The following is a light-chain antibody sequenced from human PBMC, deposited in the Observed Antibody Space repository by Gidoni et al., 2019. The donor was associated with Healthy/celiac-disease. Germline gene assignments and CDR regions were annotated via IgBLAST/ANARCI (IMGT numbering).Light chain of an antibody. CDR2: KAS. J-gene: IGKJ2*01. V-gene: IGKV1-5*03. CDR3: QQYNSYPYT. CDR1: QSISSW. Sequence: DIQMTQSPSTLSASVGDRVTITCRSSQSISSWLAWYQQKPGKAPKLLIYKASSLESGVPSRFSGSGSGTEFTLTISSMQPDDFATYYCQQYNSYPYTFGQGTKLEIK.